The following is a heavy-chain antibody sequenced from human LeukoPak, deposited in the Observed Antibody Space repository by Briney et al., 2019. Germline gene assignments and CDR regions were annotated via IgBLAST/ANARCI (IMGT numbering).Heavy chain of an antibody. V-gene: IGHV3-53*04. CDR3: ARGSFSSGSYWDYFDS. CDR2: IYTGGIT. CDR1: GFTFSSYD. J-gene: IGHJ4*02. D-gene: IGHD3-22*01. Sequence: QPGGSLRLSCAASGFTFSSYDMHWVRQATGKGLEWVSVIYTGGITNYADSVKGRFTISRHNSKNTLYLQMNSLRPEDTAVYYCARGSFSSGSYWDYFDSWGQGSLVTVSS.